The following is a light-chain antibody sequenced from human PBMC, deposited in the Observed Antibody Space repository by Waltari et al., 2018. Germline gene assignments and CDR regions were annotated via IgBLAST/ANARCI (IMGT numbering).Light chain of an antibody. V-gene: IGKV1-9*01. Sequence: TQLTQSPSSLAASVGDRVTISCRTSQVILGYLSWYQQKPGKAPKLLIYAASTLQSGVPSRFSGSGSGMDFNITISNLQPEYFATYYCQQLKSYPITFGGGTKVEIK. CDR1: QVILGY. CDR2: AAS. CDR3: QQLKSYPIT. J-gene: IGKJ4*01.